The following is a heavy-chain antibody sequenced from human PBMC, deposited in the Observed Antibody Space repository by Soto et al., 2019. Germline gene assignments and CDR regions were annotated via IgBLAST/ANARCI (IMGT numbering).Heavy chain of an antibody. D-gene: IGHD3-10*01. J-gene: IGHJ4*02. CDR1: GFTFSSYG. Sequence: GGSLRLSCAASGFTFSSYGMHWVRQAPGKGLEWVAVISYDGSNKYYADSVKGRFTISRDNSKNTLYLQMNSLRAEDTAVYYCAKDRTYYYGSGSYYNVGYFDYWGQGTLVTVSS. CDR2: ISYDGSNK. V-gene: IGHV3-30*18. CDR3: AKDRTYYYGSGSYYNVGYFDY.